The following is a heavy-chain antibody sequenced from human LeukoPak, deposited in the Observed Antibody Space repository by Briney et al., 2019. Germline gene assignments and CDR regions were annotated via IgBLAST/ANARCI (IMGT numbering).Heavy chain of an antibody. Sequence: PGVSLRLSCAASGFTFSSYAMSWVRQAPGKGLEWVSAISGSGGSTYCADSVKGRFTISRDNSKNTLYLQMNSLRAEDTAVYYCAKVGFGELPQERIDYWGQGTLVTVSS. CDR3: AKVGFGELPQERIDY. D-gene: IGHD3-10*01. CDR2: ISGSGGST. V-gene: IGHV3-23*01. J-gene: IGHJ4*02. CDR1: GFTFSSYA.